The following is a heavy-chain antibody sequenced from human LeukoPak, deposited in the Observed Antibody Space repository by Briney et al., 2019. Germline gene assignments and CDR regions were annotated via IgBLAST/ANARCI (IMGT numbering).Heavy chain of an antibody. Sequence: GESLKISCKGSGYSFSTYRIGWIRQMPGNRLEWMGIIYPGDSDTRYSPSFQGQVTISVDKSVTTAYLQWSSLKASDTAMYYCARHQIVGDSISAYDIWGQGTMVTVSS. V-gene: IGHV5-51*01. CDR1: GYSFSTYR. CDR2: IYPGDSDT. CDR3: ARHQIVGDSISAYDI. J-gene: IGHJ3*02. D-gene: IGHD1-26*01.